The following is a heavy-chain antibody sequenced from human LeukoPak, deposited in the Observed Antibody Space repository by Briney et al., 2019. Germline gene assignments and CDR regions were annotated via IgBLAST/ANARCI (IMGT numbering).Heavy chain of an antibody. D-gene: IGHD6-13*01. CDR2: INPNSGGT. CDR3: ARECSSSCSDDAFDI. Sequence: ASVKVSCKASGYTFTGYYMHWVRQAPGQGLEWMGWINPNSGGTNYAQKFQGRVTMTRDTSISTAYMELSRLRSDDTAVYYCARECSSSCSDDAFDIWGQGTMVTVSS. CDR1: GYTFTGYY. V-gene: IGHV1-2*02. J-gene: IGHJ3*02.